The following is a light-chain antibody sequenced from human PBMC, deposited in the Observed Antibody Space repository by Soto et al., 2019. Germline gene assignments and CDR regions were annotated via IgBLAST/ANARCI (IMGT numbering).Light chain of an antibody. Sequence: EFVLTQSPGTLSLSPVERATLYFISSQSVSSNNLAWYQQRPGQAPKVVIYGASTRATGIPERFSGSGSGTDFTLTISRLEPEDFAVYYCQQYGRSPFTFGPGTKVDIK. V-gene: IGKV3-20*01. CDR2: GAS. CDR3: QQYGRSPFT. CDR1: QSVSSNN. J-gene: IGKJ3*01.